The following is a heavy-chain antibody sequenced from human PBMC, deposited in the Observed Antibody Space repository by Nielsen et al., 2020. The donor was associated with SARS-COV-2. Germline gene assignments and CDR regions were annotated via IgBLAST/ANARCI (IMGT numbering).Heavy chain of an antibody. CDR1: GGSISSGGYY. J-gene: IGHJ4*02. CDR2: IYYSGST. D-gene: IGHD3-9*01. CDR3: ARDENYDILTGYWGD. Sequence: SETLSLTCTVSGGSISSGGYYWSWIRQHPGKGLEWIGYIYYSGSTYYNPSLKSRVTISVDTSKNQFSLKLSSVTAADTAVYYCARDENYDILTGYWGDWGQGTLVTVSS. V-gene: IGHV4-31*03.